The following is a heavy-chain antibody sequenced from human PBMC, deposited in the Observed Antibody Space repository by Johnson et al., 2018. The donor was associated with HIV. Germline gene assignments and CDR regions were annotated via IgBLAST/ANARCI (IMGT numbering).Heavy chain of an antibody. J-gene: IGHJ3*02. CDR1: GFTVSSNY. CDR2: IYSGGST. Sequence: VQLVESGGGLVQPGGSLRLSCAASGFTVSSNYMSWVRQAPGKGLEWVSVIYSGGSTYYADSVKGRFTISRDNSKNTLYLQMNSLRAEDTAVYYCGLSGSSVVVAFDIWGQGTMVTVSS. D-gene: IGHD6-6*01. V-gene: IGHV3-66*01. CDR3: GLSGSSVVVAFDI.